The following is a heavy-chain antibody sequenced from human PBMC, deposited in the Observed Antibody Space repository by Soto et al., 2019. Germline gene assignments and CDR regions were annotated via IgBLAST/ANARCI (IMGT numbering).Heavy chain of an antibody. CDR1: GFTFSSYS. Sequence: EVQLVESGGGLVQPGGSLRLSCAASGFTFSSYSMNWVRQAPGKGLEWVSYISSSSSTIYYADSVKGRFTISRDNAKNSLYLQMNSLRDEDTAVYYCAGRLTRRSYYFDYWGQGTLVTVSS. J-gene: IGHJ4*02. V-gene: IGHV3-48*02. CDR3: AGRLTRRSYYFDY. D-gene: IGHD6-13*01. CDR2: ISSSSSTI.